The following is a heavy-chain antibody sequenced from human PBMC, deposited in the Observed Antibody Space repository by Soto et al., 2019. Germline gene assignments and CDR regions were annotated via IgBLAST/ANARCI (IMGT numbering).Heavy chain of an antibody. D-gene: IGHD6-6*01. Sequence: EVQLVESGGGLVQPGGSLRLSCAASGFTFSTYWMHWVRQAPGKGLVWVSRINSDGSSTSYADSVKGRFTISRDNAKNTLYLQMNSLRAEDTALYYCAREYSSSRYFDYWGQGTLVTVSS. J-gene: IGHJ4*02. CDR1: GFTFSTYW. CDR3: AREYSSSRYFDY. V-gene: IGHV3-74*01. CDR2: INSDGSST.